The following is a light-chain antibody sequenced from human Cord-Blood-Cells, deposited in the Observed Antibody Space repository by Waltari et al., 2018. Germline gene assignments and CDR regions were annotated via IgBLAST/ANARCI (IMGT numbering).Light chain of an antibody. J-gene: IGLJ2*01. CDR3: QTWGTGIRV. Sequence: QLVLTQSPSASASLGASVKLTCTLRRGHSSYAIAWPQQQPETGPRYLMKLNSDGSHSKGDGIPDRFSGSSSGAERYLTISSLQSEDEADYYCQTWGTGIRVFGGGTKLTVL. V-gene: IGLV4-69*01. CDR2: LNSDGSH. CDR1: RGHSSYA.